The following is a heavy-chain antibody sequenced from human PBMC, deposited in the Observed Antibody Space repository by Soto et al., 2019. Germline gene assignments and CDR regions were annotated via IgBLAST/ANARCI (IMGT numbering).Heavy chain of an antibody. CDR1: GFTFSNVW. V-gene: IGHV3-15*01. J-gene: IGHJ4*02. CDR3: TTAAGGMWGADY. CDR2: VKSKSDGATT. Sequence: EVRLVESGGGLVKPGGSLRLSCAASGFTFSNVWMSWVRQAPGKGLEWVGRVKSKSDGATTDYAAPVKGRFTVSRDDSQNTLSLQMDSLKIEDTAVYFCTTAAGGMWGADYWGKGTPVTVSS. D-gene: IGHD1-26*01.